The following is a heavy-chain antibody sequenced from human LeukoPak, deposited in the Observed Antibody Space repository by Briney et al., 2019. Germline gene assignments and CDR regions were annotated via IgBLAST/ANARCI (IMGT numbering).Heavy chain of an antibody. V-gene: IGHV1-18*01. D-gene: IGHD6-13*01. CDR1: GCTFTSYG. CDR2: ISAYNGNT. CDR3: ARVIGIAAAPPEEIDH. Sequence: ASVKVSCKASGCTFTSYGISWVRQAPGQGLEWMGWISAYNGNTNYAQKLQGRVTMTTDTSTSTAYMELRSLRSDDTAVYYCARVIGIAAAPPEEIDHWGQGTLVTVSS. J-gene: IGHJ4*02.